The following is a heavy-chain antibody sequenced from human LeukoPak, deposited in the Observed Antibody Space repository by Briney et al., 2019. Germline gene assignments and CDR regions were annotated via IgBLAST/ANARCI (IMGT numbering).Heavy chain of an antibody. Sequence: GGSLRLSCAASGFTFSSYSMNWVRQAPGKGLEWVSSISSSSSYIYYADSVKGRFTISRDNAKNSLYLQMNSLRAEDTAVYYCARTYYDFWSGWTNYYYYYMDGWGEGTTVTVSS. D-gene: IGHD3-3*01. J-gene: IGHJ6*03. V-gene: IGHV3-21*01. CDR3: ARTYYDFWSGWTNYYYYYMDG. CDR1: GFTFSSYS. CDR2: ISSSSSYI.